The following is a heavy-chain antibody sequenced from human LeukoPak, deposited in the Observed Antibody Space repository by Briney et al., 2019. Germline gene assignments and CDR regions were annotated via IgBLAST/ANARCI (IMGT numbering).Heavy chain of an antibody. V-gene: IGHV4-39*07. CDR1: GGSFSSTSYY. J-gene: IGHJ4*02. D-gene: IGHD5-24*01. CDR3: ARDEINMGTFDY. CDR2: IYHTGST. Sequence: SETLSLTCTVSGGSFSSTSYYWGWIRQPPGKGLEWIANIYHTGSTYYNPSLKSRLTVSVDTSKNQFSLKLTSVTAADTAVYYCARDEINMGTFDYWGQGALVTVSS.